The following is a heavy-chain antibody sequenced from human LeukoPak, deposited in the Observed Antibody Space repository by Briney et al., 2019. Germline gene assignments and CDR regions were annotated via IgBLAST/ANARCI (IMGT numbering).Heavy chain of an antibody. J-gene: IGHJ6*03. D-gene: IGHD6-6*01. CDR3: ARVGAAARRYYYYYYMDV. V-gene: IGHV3-53*01. CDR2: IYSGGST. Sequence: GGSLRLSCAASGFTVSSNYMSWVRQAPGKGLEWVSVIYSGGSTYYADSVKGRFTISRDISKNTLYLQMNSLRAEDTAVYYCARVGAAARRYYYYYYMDVWGKGTTVTVSS. CDR1: GFTVSSNY.